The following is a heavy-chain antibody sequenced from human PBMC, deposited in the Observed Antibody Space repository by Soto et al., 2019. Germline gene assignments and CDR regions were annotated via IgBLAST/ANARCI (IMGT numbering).Heavy chain of an antibody. D-gene: IGHD4-4*01. CDR1: GFTFDDYA. V-gene: IGHV3-9*01. CDR2: ISWNSGSI. CDR3: AKAYSNSKGDYYYYMDV. J-gene: IGHJ6*03. Sequence: EVQLVESGGGLVQPGRSLRLSCAASGFTFDDYAMHWVRQAPGKGLEWVSGISWNSGSIGYADSVKGRFTISRDNAKNSLYLQMNSLRAEDTALYYCAKAYSNSKGDYYYYMDVWGKGTTVTVSS.